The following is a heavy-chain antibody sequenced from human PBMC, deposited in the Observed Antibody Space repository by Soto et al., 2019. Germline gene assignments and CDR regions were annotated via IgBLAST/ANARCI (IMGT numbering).Heavy chain of an antibody. J-gene: IGHJ4*02. CDR2: IIPIFGTA. Sequence: QVQLVQSGAEVKKPGSSVKVSCKASGGTFSSSAISWVRQAPGQGLEWMGGIIPIFGTANYAQKFQGRVTITADESTSTAYMELSRLRSEDTAVYYCASLLRGYSGTGDYWGQGTLVTVSS. V-gene: IGHV1-69*12. CDR1: GGTFSSSA. CDR3: ASLLRGYSGTGDY. D-gene: IGHD5-12*01.